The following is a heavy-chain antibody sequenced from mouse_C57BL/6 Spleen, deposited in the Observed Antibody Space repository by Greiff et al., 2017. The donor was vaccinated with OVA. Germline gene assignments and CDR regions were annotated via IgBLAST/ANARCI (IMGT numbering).Heavy chain of an antibody. D-gene: IGHD1-1*01. CDR3: ARPPPTTVVADWYFDV. V-gene: IGHV5-6*01. J-gene: IGHJ1*03. Sequence: EVQRVESGGGLVKPGGSLKLSCAASGFTFSSYGMSWVRQTPDKRLEWVATISSGGSYTYYPDSVKGRFTISRDNAKNTLYLQMSSLKSEDTAMYYCARPPPTTVVADWYFDVWGTGTTVTVSS. CDR2: ISSGGSYT. CDR1: GFTFSSYG.